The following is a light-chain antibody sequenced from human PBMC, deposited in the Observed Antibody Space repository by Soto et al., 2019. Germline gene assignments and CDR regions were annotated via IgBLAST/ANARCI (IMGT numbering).Light chain of an antibody. CDR2: EVN. V-gene: IGLV2-8*01. Sequence: QSVMTQPPSVSAAPGQKVTISCSGSSSNIGGNSVSWYQQLPGTAPKLIIHEVNQRPSGVPDRFSGSKSGNTASLTVSGLQAEDEGTYYCSSYGGYNNVVFGTGTQLTVL. J-gene: IGLJ1*01. CDR3: SSYGGYNNVV. CDR1: SSNIGGNS.